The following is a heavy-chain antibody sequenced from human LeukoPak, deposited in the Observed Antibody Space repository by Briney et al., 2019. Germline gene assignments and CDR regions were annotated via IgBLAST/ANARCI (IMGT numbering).Heavy chain of an antibody. CDR2: VSVYHGTT. D-gene: IGHD2-15*01. CDR1: GYNLTTYS. J-gene: IGHJ3*02. Sequence: GASVKVSCKASGYNLTTYSVNWVRQAPGQGLEWMGWVSVYHGTTNYARKVQGRVTMTTDTSTNTAYLELRSLRSDDTAVYYCARVTSQTTLTAFDIWGQGTMVTVSS. V-gene: IGHV1-18*01. CDR3: ARVTSQTTLTAFDI.